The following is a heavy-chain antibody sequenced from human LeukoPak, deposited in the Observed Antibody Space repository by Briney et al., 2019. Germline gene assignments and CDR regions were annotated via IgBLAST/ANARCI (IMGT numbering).Heavy chain of an antibody. CDR1: GYSFTSYW. CDR2: IYPGDSDT. V-gene: IGHV5-51*01. CDR3: ASGASWDTAMVHFDY. D-gene: IGHD5-18*01. Sequence: GESLKISCKGSGYSFTSYWIGWVRQMPGKGLEWMGIIYPGDSDTRYSPSFQGQVTISADKSIGTAYLQWSSLKASDTAMYYCASGASWDTAMVHFDYWGQGTLVTVSS. J-gene: IGHJ4*02.